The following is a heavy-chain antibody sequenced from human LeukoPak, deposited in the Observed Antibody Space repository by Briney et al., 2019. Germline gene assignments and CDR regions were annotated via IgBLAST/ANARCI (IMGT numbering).Heavy chain of an antibody. CDR1: GFTLSSYW. CDR2: INSDGSST. V-gene: IGHV3-74*01. Sequence: GGSLRLSCAASGFTLSSYWMHWVRQAPGKGLVWVSRINSDGSSTNYADSVKGRFTISRDNAKNTLYLQMNSLRAEDTAVYFCARQTDYYDSSGYKAAFDTWGQGTMVTVSS. J-gene: IGHJ3*02. CDR3: ARQTDYYDSSGYKAAFDT. D-gene: IGHD3-22*01.